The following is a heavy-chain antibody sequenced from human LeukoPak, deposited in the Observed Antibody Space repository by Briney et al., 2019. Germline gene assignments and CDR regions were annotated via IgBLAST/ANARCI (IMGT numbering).Heavy chain of an antibody. V-gene: IGHV4-59*08. CDR3: ARADSGLEGVSDY. CDR1: GGSVSSYY. CDR2: IYYSGST. Sequence: SGSLSLTCTVSGGSVSSYYWSWIRQPPGKGLEWIGYIYYSGSTNYNPSLKSRVTISVDTSKNQFSLKLSSVTAADTAAYYCARADSGLEGVSDYWGQGTRVTVSS. D-gene: IGHD3-22*01. J-gene: IGHJ4*02.